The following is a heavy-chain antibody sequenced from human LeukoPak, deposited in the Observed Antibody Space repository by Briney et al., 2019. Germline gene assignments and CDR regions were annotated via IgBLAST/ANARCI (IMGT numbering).Heavy chain of an antibody. J-gene: IGHJ3*02. D-gene: IGHD2-2*01. CDR2: IIPIFGTA. Sequence: ASMKVSCKASGGTFSSYAISWVRQAPGQGLEWMGGIIPIFGTANYAQKFQGRVTITADESTSTAYMELSSLRSEDTAVYYCARLMVVPAATVDAFDIWGQGTMVTVSS. V-gene: IGHV1-69*01. CDR3: ARLMVVPAATVDAFDI. CDR1: GGTFSSYA.